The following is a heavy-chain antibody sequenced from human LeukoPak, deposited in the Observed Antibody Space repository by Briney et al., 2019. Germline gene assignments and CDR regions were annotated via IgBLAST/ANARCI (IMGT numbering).Heavy chain of an antibody. Sequence: GGSLRLSCAASGFTFSSYAMHWVRQAPGKGLEWVAVISYDGSNKYYADSVKGRFTISRDNSKNTLYLQMNSLRAEDTAVYYCARGGYDSSGYYCGDYWGQGTLVTVSS. CDR2: ISYDGSNK. CDR1: GFTFSSYA. V-gene: IGHV3-30*01. CDR3: ARGGYDSSGYYCGDY. D-gene: IGHD3-22*01. J-gene: IGHJ4*02.